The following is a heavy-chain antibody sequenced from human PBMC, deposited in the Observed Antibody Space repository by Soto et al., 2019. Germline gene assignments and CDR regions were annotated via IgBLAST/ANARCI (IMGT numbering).Heavy chain of an antibody. CDR3: ARDTKDYGGNSPFDY. J-gene: IGHJ4*02. Sequence: GGSLRLSCAASGFTFSSYSMNWVRQAPGKGLEWVSSISSSSSYIYYADSVKGRFTISRDNAKNSLYLQMNSLRAEDTAVYYCARDTKDYGGNSPFDYWGQGTLVTVSS. V-gene: IGHV3-21*01. D-gene: IGHD4-17*01. CDR2: ISSSSSYI. CDR1: GFTFSSYS.